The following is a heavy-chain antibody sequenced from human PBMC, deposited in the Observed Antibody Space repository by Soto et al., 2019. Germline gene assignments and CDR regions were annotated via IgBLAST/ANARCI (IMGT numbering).Heavy chain of an antibody. J-gene: IGHJ6*03. Sequence: SETLSLTCAVYGGSFSGYYWGWIRQPPGKGLEWIGEINHSGSTNYNPSLKSRVTISIDTSQNQFSLKLSSVTAADTALYYCARFLQYCSGTSCPYMDVWGKGTTVTVSS. V-gene: IGHV4-34*01. CDR1: GGSFSGYY. CDR3: ARFLQYCSGTSCPYMDV. CDR2: INHSGST. D-gene: IGHD2-2*01.